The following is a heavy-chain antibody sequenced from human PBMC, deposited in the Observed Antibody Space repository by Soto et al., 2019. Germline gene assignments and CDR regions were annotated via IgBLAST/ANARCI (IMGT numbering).Heavy chain of an antibody. CDR1: GVSISSYY. CDR2: IFHTGST. V-gene: IGHV4-59*08. CDR3: ARVEAAKFFAH. Sequence: SETLSLTCTVSGVSISSYYWSWIRQPPEKGLEYIGSIFHTGSTYYNPSLKSRVIISVDTSKNQFSLRLNSVTAADTAVYFCARVEAAKFFAHWGQGTLVTVSS. D-gene: IGHD2-15*01. J-gene: IGHJ4*02.